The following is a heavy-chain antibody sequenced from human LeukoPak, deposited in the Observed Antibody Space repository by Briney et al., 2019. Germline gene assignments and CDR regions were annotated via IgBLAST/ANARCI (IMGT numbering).Heavy chain of an antibody. J-gene: IGHJ4*02. Sequence: SETLSLTCSVSGGSISSSNYYWGWIRQPPGRGLEWIVSIYYSGSTYYNPSLKSRVTISVDTSKNQFSLKLSSVTAADTAVYYCARLVCSSLLLSCYVDYWGQGTLVIVSS. CDR3: ARLVCSSLLLSCYVDY. CDR1: GGSISSSNYY. CDR2: IYYSGST. D-gene: IGHD2-2*01. V-gene: IGHV4-39*07.